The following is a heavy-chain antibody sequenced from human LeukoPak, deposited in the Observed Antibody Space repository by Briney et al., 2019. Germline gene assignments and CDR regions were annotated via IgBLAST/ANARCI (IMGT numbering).Heavy chain of an antibody. J-gene: IGHJ5*01. D-gene: IGHD3-3*01. Sequence: MTSETLSLTCAVYGGSFSNYDWTWIRQPPGKGLEWIGEIHHSGRTNYNPSLKSRITISADTSKKQFSLRLSSVTAADTAVYYCARGRSRVTILGVALNWLDSWGQGNLVTVSS. CDR1: GGSFSNYD. CDR3: ARGRSRVTILGVALNWLDS. V-gene: IGHV4-34*01. CDR2: IHHSGRT.